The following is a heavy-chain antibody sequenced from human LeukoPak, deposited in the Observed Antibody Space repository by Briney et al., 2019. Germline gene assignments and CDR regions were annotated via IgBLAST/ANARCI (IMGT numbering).Heavy chain of an antibody. CDR3: ANFTRVQAGPSGSGSYWAPLDY. CDR1: GYTFTSYY. V-gene: IGHV1-46*01. D-gene: IGHD1-26*01. Sequence: GASVKVSCKASGYTFTSYYMHWVRQAPGQGLEWMGIINPSGGSTSYAQKFQGRVTMTKDTSTSTVYMELSSLRSEDTAVYYCANFTRVQAGPSGSGSYWAPLDYWGQGTLVTVSS. CDR2: INPSGGST. J-gene: IGHJ4*02.